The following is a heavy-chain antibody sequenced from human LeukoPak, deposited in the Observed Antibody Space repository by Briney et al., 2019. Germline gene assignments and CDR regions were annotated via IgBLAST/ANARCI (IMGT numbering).Heavy chain of an antibody. J-gene: IGHJ4*02. CDR3: ARAAPLLNYYGSGSYRNYFDY. CDR2: INHSGST. V-gene: IGHV4-34*01. D-gene: IGHD3-10*01. CDR1: GGSFSGYY. Sequence: PSETLSLTCAVYGGSFSGYYWSWIRQPPGKGLEWIGEINHSGSTNYNPSLKSRVTISVDTSKNQFSLTLSSVTAADTAVYYCARAAPLLNYYGSGSYRNYFDYWGQGTLVTVSS.